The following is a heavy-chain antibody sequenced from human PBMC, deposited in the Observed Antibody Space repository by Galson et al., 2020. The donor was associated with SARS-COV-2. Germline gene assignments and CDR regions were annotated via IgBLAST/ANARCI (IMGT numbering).Heavy chain of an antibody. CDR2: INPRDDIT. J-gene: IGHJ4*02. CDR1: GYTFTSYH. CDR3: AREWGVISSSVFDY. V-gene: IGHV1-46*01. D-gene: IGHD2-8*01. Sequence: ASVKVSCKTSGYTFTSYHLHWVRQAPGQGLEWVGIINPRDDITTYAQKFQGRVTVTRDTSTSTVYMELSSLRREDTAVYFCAREWGVISSSVFDYWGRGTLVTVSS.